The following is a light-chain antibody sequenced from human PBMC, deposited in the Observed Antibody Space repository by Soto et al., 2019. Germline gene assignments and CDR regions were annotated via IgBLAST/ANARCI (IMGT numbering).Light chain of an antibody. CDR3: MQALQTPLT. CDR1: QSLLYSDGDNY. V-gene: IGKV2-28*01. CDR2: LGS. J-gene: IGKJ4*01. Sequence: DMLLTHSPHSLGVPTGEPASISCRSSQSLLYSDGDNYLDWYLQKPGQSPQLLIYLGSNRASGVPDRFSGSGSGTDFTLKISRVEAEDVGVYYCMQALQTPLTFGGGAKVDI.